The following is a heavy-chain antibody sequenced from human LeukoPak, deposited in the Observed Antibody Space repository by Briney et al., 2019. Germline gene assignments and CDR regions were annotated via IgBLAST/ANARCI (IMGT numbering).Heavy chain of an antibody. CDR1: GDIVTSNSAA. D-gene: IGHD3-10*01. CDR2: TYYRSKWYN. Sequence: SQTLSLTCAISGDIVTSNSAAWNWIRQSPSRGLEWLGRTYYRSKWYNDYAVSVKSRITINPDTSKNQFSLQLNSVTPEDTAVYYCATAYGSGDLRVAFDIWGQGTMVTVSS. CDR3: ATAYGSGDLRVAFDI. J-gene: IGHJ3*02. V-gene: IGHV6-1*01.